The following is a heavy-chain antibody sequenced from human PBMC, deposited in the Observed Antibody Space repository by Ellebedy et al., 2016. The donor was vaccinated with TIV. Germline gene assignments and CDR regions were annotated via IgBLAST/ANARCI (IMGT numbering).Heavy chain of an antibody. J-gene: IGHJ4*02. CDR1: GYTFSNYA. Sequence: SVKVSCXTSGYTFSNYAISWVRQAPGQGLEWMGGIIPILDTATYAHKFQGRFTITADESTSTVYMDLSSLTSEDTAVYYCARGADRYCTGGKCYRDFDCWGQGTLVTVSS. CDR3: ARGADRYCTGGKCYRDFDC. V-gene: IGHV1-69*13. D-gene: IGHD2-15*01. CDR2: IIPILDTA.